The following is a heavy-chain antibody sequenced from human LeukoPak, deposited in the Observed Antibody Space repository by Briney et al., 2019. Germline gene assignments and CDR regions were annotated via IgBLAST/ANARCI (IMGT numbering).Heavy chain of an antibody. CDR1: GYTFTSYD. D-gene: IGHD5-18*01. CDR2: MNPNSGNT. J-gene: IGHJ5*02. Sequence: GASVKVSCKASGYTFTSYDINWVRQATGQGLEWMGWMNPNSGNTGYAQKFQGRVTMTRNTSISTAYMELSSLRSKDTAVYYCARGRGYSYGNWFDPWGQGTLVTVSS. V-gene: IGHV1-8*01. CDR3: ARGRGYSYGNWFDP.